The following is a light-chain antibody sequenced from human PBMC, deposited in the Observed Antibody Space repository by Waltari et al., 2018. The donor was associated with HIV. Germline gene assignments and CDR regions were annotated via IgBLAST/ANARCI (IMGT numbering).Light chain of an antibody. Sequence: NFMLTQPHSVSESPGKTVTISCTRSSGSIASNYVQGHQQRPGSAPTAVIYEHNQRASGFPDRFSGSVDSSSNSASLTISGLKTEDEADYYCQSSYTNNQVFGGGTKLTVL. V-gene: IGLV6-57*03. CDR2: EHN. CDR1: SGSIASNY. J-gene: IGLJ3*02. CDR3: QSSYTNNQV.